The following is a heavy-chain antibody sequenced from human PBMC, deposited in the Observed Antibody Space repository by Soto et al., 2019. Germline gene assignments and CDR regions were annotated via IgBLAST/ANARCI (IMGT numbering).Heavy chain of an antibody. CDR1: GGSIRSYY. Sequence: QVQLQESGPGLVKPSETLSLTCTVSGGSIRSYYWSWIRQPPGKGLEWIGYIYYSGSTNYNPSLTSRVTTSVETSKNQCSLKLSSVTAADTDVYYCACLPVDTAMALDYWGQGSLVTVSS. D-gene: IGHD5-18*01. J-gene: IGHJ4*02. V-gene: IGHV4-59*01. CDR3: ACLPVDTAMALDY. CDR2: IYYSGST.